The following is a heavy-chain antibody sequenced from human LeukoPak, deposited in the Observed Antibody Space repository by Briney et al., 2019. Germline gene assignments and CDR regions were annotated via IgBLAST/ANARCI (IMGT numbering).Heavy chain of an antibody. CDR1: LYTFTGYY. Sequence: ASVKVSCKASLYTFTGYYMHGVRQAPGQGLEWMGRINPNSGGTNYAQKFQGRVTMTRDTSIRTAYMELSRLRSDDTAVDYCARVNGEWVVEYYFDYWGQGTLVTVSS. CDR2: INPNSGGT. D-gene: IGHD6-19*01. J-gene: IGHJ4*02. CDR3: ARVNGEWVVEYYFDY. V-gene: IGHV1-2*06.